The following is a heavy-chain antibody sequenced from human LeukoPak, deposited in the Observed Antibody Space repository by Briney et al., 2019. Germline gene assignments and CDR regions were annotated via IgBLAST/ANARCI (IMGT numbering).Heavy chain of an antibody. V-gene: IGHV3-43D*03. CDR2: INLDGSMI. CDR3: AKAHRGGLYYYFPFDY. J-gene: IGHJ4*02. CDR1: GFTFSSYG. D-gene: IGHD2/OR15-2a*01. Sequence: PGGALRLSCAASGFTFSSYGMSWVRQAPGKGLEWVSLINLDGSMIRYAESVKGRFTISRNNNKNSLHLQMTSLSVEDSAFYFCAKAHRGGLYYYFPFDYCGQGTLVTVSS.